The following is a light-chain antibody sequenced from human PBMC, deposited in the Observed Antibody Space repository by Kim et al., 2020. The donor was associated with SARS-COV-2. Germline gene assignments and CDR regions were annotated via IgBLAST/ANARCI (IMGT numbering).Light chain of an antibody. CDR3: QQYGDLPLT. CDR2: DAS. J-gene: IGKJ4*01. CDR1: QSVRSSF. V-gene: IGKV3-20*01. Sequence: DTVLRQSPGTLRLYPGERATLSCRASQSVRSSFLAWYQQKPGQAPRLLIYDASSRASGIADRFSGRGSGTDFTLTISRLQPEDSAVYYCQQYGDLPLTFGGGTKVKIK.